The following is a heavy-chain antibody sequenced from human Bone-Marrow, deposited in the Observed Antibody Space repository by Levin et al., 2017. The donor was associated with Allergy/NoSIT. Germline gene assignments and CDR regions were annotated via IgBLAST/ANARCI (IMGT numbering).Heavy chain of an antibody. Sequence: SETLSLTCTVSSGSIGRTSYYWSWIRQPPGKGLEWMGYIYHSGNTYYNPSLRSRLTMSVDTSKGQFSLKVTSVTAADTAVYFCARGGPASSYGDAYFDLWGQGTLVTVSS. CDR3: ARGGPASSYGDAYFDL. J-gene: IGHJ4*02. CDR1: SGSIGRTSYY. D-gene: IGHD5-18*01. V-gene: IGHV4-30-4*01. CDR2: IYHSGNT.